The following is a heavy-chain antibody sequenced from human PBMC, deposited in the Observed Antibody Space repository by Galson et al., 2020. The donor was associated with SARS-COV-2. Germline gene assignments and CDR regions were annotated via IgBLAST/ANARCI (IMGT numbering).Heavy chain of an antibody. Sequence: ASVKVSCKVSGNTLTELSMHWVRQAPGKGLEWMGAFDPEDGETINAQKFQGRVTLTEDTSTDTAYIELSSLRSEDTAIYYCATGTKRPDFFDSWGQGTLVTVSS. CDR3: ATGTKRPDFFDS. CDR2: FDPEDGET. J-gene: IGHJ4*02. D-gene: IGHD3-3*01. CDR1: GNTLTELS. V-gene: IGHV1-24*01.